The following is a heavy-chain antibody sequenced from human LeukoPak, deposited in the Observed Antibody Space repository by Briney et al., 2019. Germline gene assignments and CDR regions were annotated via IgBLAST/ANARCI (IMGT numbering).Heavy chain of an antibody. CDR3: ARRFDL. CDR1: GGSISSYY. J-gene: IGHJ2*01. Sequence: SETLSLTCTVSGGSISSYYWSWIRQPPGKGLEWIGYIYYSGSTNYNPSPKSRVTISVDASKNQFSLKLSSVTAADTAVYYCARRFDLWGRGTLVTVSS. V-gene: IGHV4-59*01. CDR2: IYYSGST.